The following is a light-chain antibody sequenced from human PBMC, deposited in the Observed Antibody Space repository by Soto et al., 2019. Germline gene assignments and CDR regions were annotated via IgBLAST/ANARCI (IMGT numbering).Light chain of an antibody. V-gene: IGKV3-20*01. J-gene: IGKJ1*01. CDR1: QSVSNNY. CDR2: GAS. Sequence: EILFTQSPGTLSLSPGERATLSCRASQSVSNNYLAWYQRKPGQAPRLLIYGASNRATGIPDRLSGSGSGTDFTLTTRRLEPEDFAVYYCQQYGSSGTFGQGTKVDIK. CDR3: QQYGSSGT.